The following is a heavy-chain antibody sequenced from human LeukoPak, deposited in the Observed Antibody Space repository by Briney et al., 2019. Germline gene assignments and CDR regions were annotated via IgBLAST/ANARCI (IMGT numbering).Heavy chain of an antibody. J-gene: IGHJ6*03. CDR1: GFTFDDYA. CDR2: ISWNSGSI. Sequence: QAGGSLRLSCAASGFTFDDYAMHWVRQAPGKGLEWVSGISWNSGSIGYADSVKGRFTIPRDNAKNSLYLQMNSLRAEDTAVYYCARLRTNYYYYMDVWGKGTTVTVSS. D-gene: IGHD5-12*01. V-gene: IGHV3-9*01. CDR3: ARLRTNYYYYMDV.